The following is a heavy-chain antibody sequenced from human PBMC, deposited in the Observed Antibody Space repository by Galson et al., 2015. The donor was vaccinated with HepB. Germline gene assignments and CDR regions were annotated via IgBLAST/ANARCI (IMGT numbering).Heavy chain of an antibody. CDR1: GFTFSNYW. CDR3: ARDKKTGYSSGWWGYYNYAMDV. Sequence: SLRLSCAVSGFTFSNYWMSWVRQAPGKGLEWVANIKQDGSEKYYVDSVKGRFTISRDNAKNSLYLQMNSLRAEDTAVYYCARDKKTGYSSGWWGYYNYAMDVWGQGTTVTVSS. V-gene: IGHV3-7*01. CDR2: IKQDGSEK. J-gene: IGHJ6*02. D-gene: IGHD6-19*01.